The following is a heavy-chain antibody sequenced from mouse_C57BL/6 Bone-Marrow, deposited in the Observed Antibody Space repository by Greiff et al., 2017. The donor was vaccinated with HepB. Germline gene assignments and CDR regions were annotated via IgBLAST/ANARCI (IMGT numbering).Heavy chain of an antibody. D-gene: IGHD4-1*01. V-gene: IGHV3-6*01. CDR2: ISYDGSN. Sequence: EVQLQESGPGLVKPSQSLSLTCSVTGYSITSGYYWNWIRQFPGNKLEWMGYISYDGSNNYNPSLKNRISITRDTSKNQFFLKLNSVTTEDTATYYCARVWDVWYFDVWGTGTTVTVSS. CDR1: GYSITSGYY. J-gene: IGHJ1*03. CDR3: ARVWDVWYFDV.